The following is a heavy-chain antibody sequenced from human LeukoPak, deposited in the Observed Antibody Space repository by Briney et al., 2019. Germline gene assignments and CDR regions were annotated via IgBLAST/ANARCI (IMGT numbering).Heavy chain of an antibody. CDR2: IYYSGST. D-gene: IGHD6-13*01. V-gene: IGHV4-39*01. J-gene: IGHJ4*02. Sequence: PSETLSLTCSVSSGSISSSSYYWGWIRQPPGKGLEWIGNIYYSGSTYYNPSLKSRVTISVDTSKNQFSLKLSSVTAADTAVYYCARHQGRQLADYWGQGTLVTVSS. CDR1: SGSISSSSYY. CDR3: ARHQGRQLADY.